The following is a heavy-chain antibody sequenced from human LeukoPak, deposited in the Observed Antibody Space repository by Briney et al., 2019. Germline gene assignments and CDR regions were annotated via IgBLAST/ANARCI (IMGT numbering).Heavy chain of an antibody. Sequence: GALRLSCAASGFSFTTYGLHWVRQAPGKGLEWVAFIGYDESNKYYADSAKGRFTISRENSKNTLYLQMNSLRAEDTGVYYCAKDQGYSKDYWGQGTLVTVSS. J-gene: IGHJ4*02. CDR1: GFSFTTYG. V-gene: IGHV3-30*02. CDR3: AKDQGYSKDY. CDR2: IGYDESNK. D-gene: IGHD5-18*01.